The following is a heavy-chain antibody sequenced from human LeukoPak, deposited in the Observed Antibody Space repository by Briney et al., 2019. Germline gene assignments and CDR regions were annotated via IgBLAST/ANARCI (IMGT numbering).Heavy chain of an antibody. CDR2: IRSKANSYAT. Sequence: PGGSLRLSGAASGFTFSGSAMHWVRQASGKGLEWVGRIRSKANSYATAYAASVKGRFTISRDDSKNTAYLQMNSLRAEDTAVYYCARDSDFRGEFEAEKGDYWGQGTLVTVSS. J-gene: IGHJ4*02. V-gene: IGHV3-73*01. CDR3: ARDSDFRGEFEAEKGDY. D-gene: IGHD3-16*01. CDR1: GFTFSGSA.